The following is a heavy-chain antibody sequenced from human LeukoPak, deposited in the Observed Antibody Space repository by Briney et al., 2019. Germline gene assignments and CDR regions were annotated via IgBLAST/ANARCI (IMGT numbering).Heavy chain of an antibody. Sequence: SSETLSLTCTVSGYSISSGYYWGWIRQPPGKGLEWIGSIHYSARIYYNPSLKSRLTISPDTSKNQFSLKLTSVTAADTAVYYCTREVRSAWASFDPWGQGTLVIVSS. V-gene: IGHV4-38-2*02. D-gene: IGHD1-26*01. CDR3: TREVRSAWASFDP. J-gene: IGHJ5*02. CDR1: GYSISSGYY. CDR2: IHYSARI.